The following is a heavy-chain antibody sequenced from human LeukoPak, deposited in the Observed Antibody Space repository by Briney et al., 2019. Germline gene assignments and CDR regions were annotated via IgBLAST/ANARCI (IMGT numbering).Heavy chain of an antibody. J-gene: IGHJ5*02. D-gene: IGHD4-23*01. Sequence: PSETLSLTCAVSGGSISSSNWWSWVRQPPGKGLEWIGEIYHSGSTNYNPSLKSRVTISVYKSKNQFSLKLSSVTAADTSVYYCARVAVVKGIDPWGQGTLVTVSS. CDR1: GGSISSSNW. CDR3: ARVAVVKGIDP. V-gene: IGHV4-4*02. CDR2: IYHSGST.